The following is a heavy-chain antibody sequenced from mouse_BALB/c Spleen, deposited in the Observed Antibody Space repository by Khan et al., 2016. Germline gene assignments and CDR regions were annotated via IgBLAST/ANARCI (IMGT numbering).Heavy chain of an antibody. J-gene: IGHJ1*01. CDR1: GFSLTSYG. CDR3: ARHYGSSYWYFDV. D-gene: IGHD1-1*01. CDR2: IWSDGST. Sequence: QVQLKQSGPGLVAPSQSLSITCTISGFSLTSYGVHWVRQPPGKGLEWLVVIWSDGSTTYNSALKSRLSTSKDNSKSQVFLKMNSLQTDDTSMYYCARHYGSSYWYFDVWGAGTTVTVSS. V-gene: IGHV2-6-1*01.